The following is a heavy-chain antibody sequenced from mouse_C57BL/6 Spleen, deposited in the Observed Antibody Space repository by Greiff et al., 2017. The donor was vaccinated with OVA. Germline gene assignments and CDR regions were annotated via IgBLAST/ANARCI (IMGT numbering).Heavy chain of an antibody. CDR2: IYPGSGNT. Sequence: QVQLKESGAELVRPGASVKLSCKASGYTFTDYYINWVKQRPGQGLEWIARIYPGSGNTYYNEKFKGKATLTAEKSSSTAYMQLSSLTSEDSAVYFCARSEGDYYGSSYALYCDYWGQGTTLTVSS. J-gene: IGHJ2*01. CDR3: ARSEGDYYGSSYALYCDY. D-gene: IGHD1-1*01. CDR1: GYTFTDYY. V-gene: IGHV1-76*01.